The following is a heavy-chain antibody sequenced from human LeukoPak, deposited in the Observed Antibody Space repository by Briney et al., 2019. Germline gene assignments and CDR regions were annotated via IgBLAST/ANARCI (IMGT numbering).Heavy chain of an antibody. J-gene: IGHJ4*02. CDR1: GFTFSSYS. CDR3: ARGVGYDFGTPEEGDY. Sequence: GGSLRLSCAASGFTFSSYSMNWVRQAPGKGLEWVSSISSSSSYIYYADSVKGRFTISRDNAKNSLYLQMNSLRAEDTAVYYCARGVGYDFGTPEEGDYWGQGTLVTVSS. CDR2: ISSSSSYI. D-gene: IGHD5-12*01. V-gene: IGHV3-21*01.